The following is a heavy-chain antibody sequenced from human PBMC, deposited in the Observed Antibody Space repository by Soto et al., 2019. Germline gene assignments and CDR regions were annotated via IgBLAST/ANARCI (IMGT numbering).Heavy chain of an antibody. J-gene: IGHJ5*02. Sequence: SETLSLTCTVSGRSISSYYWSWIRQPPGKGLEWIGYIYYIGSTNYNPSLKSRVTISVDTFKTQFSLELTSVTAADTAVYYCARHSPYGSGSYYTGGVFDPWGQGTLVTVSS. V-gene: IGHV4-59*08. D-gene: IGHD3-10*01. CDR1: GRSISSYY. CDR3: ARHSPYGSGSYYTGGVFDP. CDR2: IYYIGST.